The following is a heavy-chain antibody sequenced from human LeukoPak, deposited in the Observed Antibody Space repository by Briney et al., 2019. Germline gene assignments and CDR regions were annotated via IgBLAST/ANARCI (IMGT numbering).Heavy chain of an antibody. V-gene: IGHV3-30*04. CDR3: ARGGVVVPAAILY. Sequence: AGGSLRLSCAASGFTFSSYAMHWVRQATGKGLEWVAVISYDGSNKYYADSVKGRFTISRDNSKNTLYLQMNSLRAEDTAVYYCARGGVVVPAAILYWGQGTLVTVSS. CDR1: GFTFSSYA. D-gene: IGHD2-2*01. J-gene: IGHJ4*02. CDR2: ISYDGSNK.